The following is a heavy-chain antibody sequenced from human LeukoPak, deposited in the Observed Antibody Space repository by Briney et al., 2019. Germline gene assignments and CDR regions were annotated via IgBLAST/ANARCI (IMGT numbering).Heavy chain of an antibody. V-gene: IGHV1-8*01. Sequence: ASVKVSCKASGYTFTSYDFNWVRQATGRPPEWMGWMSPNSGDTGYAQKFQDRVTMTRNTSISTAYMELSSLRSDDTAVYYCARGPPNWGYDYWGPGTLVTVSS. D-gene: IGHD7-27*01. CDR1: GYTFTSYD. J-gene: IGHJ4*02. CDR2: MSPNSGDT. CDR3: ARGPPNWGYDY.